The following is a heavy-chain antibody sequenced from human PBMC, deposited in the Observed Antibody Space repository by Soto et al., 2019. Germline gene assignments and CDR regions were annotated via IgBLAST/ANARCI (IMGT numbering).Heavy chain of an antibody. Sequence: PGGSLRLSCAASGFTFSSYAMSWVRQAPGKGLEWVSYISSGSRTIYYADSMKGRFTVSRDNAKNSLYLQMSSLGDEDTAVYYCAREYGSTWYNFDYWGRGTLVTVSS. J-gene: IGHJ4*01. CDR2: ISSGSRTI. D-gene: IGHD6-13*01. CDR1: GFTFSSYA. V-gene: IGHV3-48*02. CDR3: AREYGSTWYNFDY.